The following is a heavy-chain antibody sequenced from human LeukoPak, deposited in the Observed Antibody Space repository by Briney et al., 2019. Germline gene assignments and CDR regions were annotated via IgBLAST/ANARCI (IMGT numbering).Heavy chain of an antibody. CDR3: AQYALRWTAFDN. V-gene: IGHV1-24*01. J-gene: IGHJ3*02. CDR1: GYTLTELS. Sequence: ASVKVSCKFSGYTLTELSMHWVRQAPGKGLEWMGGFDPEDGETIYAQKFQGRVTMTEDTSTDTAYMELSSLRSEDTGVYYCAQYALRWTAFDNWGRGTMVTVSS. CDR2: FDPEDGET. D-gene: IGHD2-2*01.